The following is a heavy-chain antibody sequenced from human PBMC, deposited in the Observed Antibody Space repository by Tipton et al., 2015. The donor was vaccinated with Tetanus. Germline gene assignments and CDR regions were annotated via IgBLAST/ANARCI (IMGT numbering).Heavy chain of an antibody. V-gene: IGHV3-23*01. J-gene: IGHJ1*01. Sequence: SLRLSCAASGFMFDRYVLSWVRQAPGKGLEWVSRSDHTGGTTYYADSVRGRFTISRDASKHTLFLHRTCLTVEDTAFYFCVKELAGPGGEHWGQGPLVPVSS. CDR2: SDHTGGTT. CDR1: GFMFDRYV. D-gene: IGHD2-21*01. CDR3: VKELAGPGGEH.